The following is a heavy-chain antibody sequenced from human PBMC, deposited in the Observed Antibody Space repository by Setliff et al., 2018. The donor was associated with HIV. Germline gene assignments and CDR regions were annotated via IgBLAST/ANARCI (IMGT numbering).Heavy chain of an antibody. J-gene: IGHJ4*02. D-gene: IGHD3-22*01. CDR1: GFTVSNNY. Sequence: GGSLRLSCTASGFTVSNNYMNWVRQAPGKGLEWVSLINSGGNTYYADSVKGRFTISRDSSKNTLYLQMNSLRAEDTAVFYCARAGHYGTVGFDYWGQGTLVT. V-gene: IGHV3-66*02. CDR2: INSGGNT. CDR3: ARAGHYGTVGFDY.